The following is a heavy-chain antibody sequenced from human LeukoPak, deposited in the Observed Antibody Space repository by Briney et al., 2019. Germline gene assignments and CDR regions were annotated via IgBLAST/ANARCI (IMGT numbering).Heavy chain of an antibody. J-gene: IGHJ6*03. V-gene: IGHV4-59*11. Sequence: PSETLSLTCTVSDDSINNHFWSWVRQSPGRGLEWIGYIHYSGTTSYNPSLKRRATILLDASNNKFSLKLASVTAADTAVYYCARSEYYDSRRSPYYYYYMDVWGKGTTVTVSS. CDR3: ARSEYYDSRRSPYYYYYMDV. CDR1: DDSINNHF. D-gene: IGHD3-22*01. CDR2: IHYSGTT.